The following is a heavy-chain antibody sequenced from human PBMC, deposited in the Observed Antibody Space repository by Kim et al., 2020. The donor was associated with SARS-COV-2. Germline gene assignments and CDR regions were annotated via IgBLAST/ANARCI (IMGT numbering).Heavy chain of an antibody. CDR2: INHSGST. D-gene: IGHD2-21*02. V-gene: IGHV4-34*01. CDR3: ARGAPHTGCGGDCYPFDY. CDR1: GGSFSGYY. Sequence: SETLSLTCSVYGGSFSGYYWSWIRQPPGKGLEWIGEINHSGSTNYNPSLKSRVTISVDTSKNQFSLKLSSVTAADTAVYYCARGAPHTGCGGDCYPFDYWGQGTLVTVSS. J-gene: IGHJ4*02.